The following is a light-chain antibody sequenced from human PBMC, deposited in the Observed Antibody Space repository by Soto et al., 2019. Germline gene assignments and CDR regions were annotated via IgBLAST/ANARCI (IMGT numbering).Light chain of an antibody. J-gene: IGLJ1*01. CDR1: SSNIGAGYG. CDR3: QSYDSSLSAYV. CDR2: ANI. V-gene: IGLV1-40*01. Sequence: QSVLTQPPSVSGAPGQRVTISCTGSSSNIGAGYGVHWYQQLPGTAPTLLMFANINRPSGVPDRFSGSKSGTSAFLAITGLQAEDEADYYCQSYDSSLSAYVFGTGTKVTVL.